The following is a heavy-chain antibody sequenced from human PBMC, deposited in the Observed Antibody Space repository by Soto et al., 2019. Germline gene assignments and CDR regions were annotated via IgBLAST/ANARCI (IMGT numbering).Heavy chain of an antibody. J-gene: IGHJ5*02. CDR2: IYPGDSDT. CDR3: ARRYDSSGYYSLNWFDP. Sequence: LGESLKISCKGSGYSFTSHWIGWVRQMPGKGLEWMGIIYPGDSDTRYSPSFQGQVTISADKSISTAYLQWSSLKASDTAMYYCARRYDSSGYYSLNWFDPWGQGTLVTVSS. V-gene: IGHV5-51*01. D-gene: IGHD3-22*01. CDR1: GYSFTSHW.